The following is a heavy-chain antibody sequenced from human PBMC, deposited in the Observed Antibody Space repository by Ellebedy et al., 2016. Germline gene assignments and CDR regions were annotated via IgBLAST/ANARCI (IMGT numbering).Heavy chain of an antibody. Sequence: GESLKISXAASGRIFSGTSMNWVRQVPGKGLEWVANINEEGSDEYYVDSVMGRFTVSRDNDKSSLYLQMSSLRAEDTAVYYCARDPEGGALDVWGRGTMVIVSS. CDR2: INEEGSDE. D-gene: IGHD3-16*01. J-gene: IGHJ3*01. V-gene: IGHV3-7*04. CDR3: ARDPEGGALDV. CDR1: GRIFSGTS.